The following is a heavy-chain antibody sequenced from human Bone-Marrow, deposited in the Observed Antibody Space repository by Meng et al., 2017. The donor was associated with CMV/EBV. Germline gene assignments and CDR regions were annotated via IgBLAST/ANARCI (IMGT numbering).Heavy chain of an antibody. CDR2: ISSNGGST. D-gene: IGHD3-16*01. CDR3: AKDATTTWGDYYYGMDV. J-gene: IGHJ6*02. V-gene: IGHV3-64*02. CDR1: GFTFSSYA. Sequence: GGSLRLSCAASGFTFSSYAMHWVRQAPGKGLEYVSAISSNGGSTYYADSVKGRFTISRDNSKNTLYLQMNSLRAEDTAVYYCAKDATTTWGDYYYGMDVWGQGTTVTVSS.